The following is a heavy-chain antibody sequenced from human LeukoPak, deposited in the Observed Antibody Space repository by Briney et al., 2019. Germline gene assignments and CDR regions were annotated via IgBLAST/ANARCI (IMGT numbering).Heavy chain of an antibody. J-gene: IGHJ4*02. V-gene: IGHV3-33*06. Sequence: GRSLRLSCAASGFYFNNYGMHWVRQAPGKGREWVAVIWYEGTTNYNADSVKGRFIISRDNSKNTLDLQMNGLGVEDTAVYYSAKDGVGGTAMLGDWGQGTLVTVSS. CDR1: GFYFNNYG. CDR2: IWYEGTTN. D-gene: IGHD5-18*01. CDR3: AKDGVGGTAMLGD.